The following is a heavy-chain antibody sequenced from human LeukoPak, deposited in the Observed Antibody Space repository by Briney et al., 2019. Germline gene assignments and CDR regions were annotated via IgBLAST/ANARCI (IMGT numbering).Heavy chain of an antibody. V-gene: IGHV3-23*01. D-gene: IGHD6-13*01. CDR3: AKAPIAALNYYFDY. CDR2: ISGSGGST. CDR1: GFTFSSYA. Sequence: QPGGSPRLSCAASGFTFSSYAMSWVRQAPGKGLEWVSAISGSGGSTYYADSVKGRFTISRDNSKNTLYLQMNSLRAEDTAVYYCAKAPIAALNYYFDYWGQGTLVTVSS. J-gene: IGHJ4*02.